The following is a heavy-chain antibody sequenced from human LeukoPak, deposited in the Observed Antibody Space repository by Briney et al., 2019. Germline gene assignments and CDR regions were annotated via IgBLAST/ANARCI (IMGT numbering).Heavy chain of an antibody. CDR2: MKQDGSVK. D-gene: IGHD6-6*01. CDR3: ARIGYSSSSFDY. CDR1: GLRFSSYW. Sequence: GGSLRLSCAASGLRFSSYWMDWVRQAPGKGLEWVANMKQDGSVKYYVDSMKGRFTISRDNAKNSLYLQMSGLRAEDTAVYFCARIGYSSSSFDYWGQGVLVTVYS. V-gene: IGHV3-7*03. J-gene: IGHJ4*02.